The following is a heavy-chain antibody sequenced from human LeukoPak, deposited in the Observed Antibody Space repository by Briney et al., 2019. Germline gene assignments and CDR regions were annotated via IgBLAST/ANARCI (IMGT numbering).Heavy chain of an antibody. CDR2: MNPNSGNT. CDR1: GYTFTSYD. J-gene: IGHJ4*02. Sequence: ASVTVSCKASGYTFTSYDINWVRQATGQGLEWMGWMNPNSGNTGYAQKFQGRVTMTRNTSISTAYMELSSLRSEDTAVYYCARDDNYGSGLNKYYFDYWGQGTLVTVSS. D-gene: IGHD3-10*01. V-gene: IGHV1-8*01. CDR3: ARDDNYGSGLNKYYFDY.